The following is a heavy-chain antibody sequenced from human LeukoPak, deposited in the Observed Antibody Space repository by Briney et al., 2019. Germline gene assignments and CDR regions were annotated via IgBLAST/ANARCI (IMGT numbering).Heavy chain of an antibody. CDR3: AKGDAEYYYDSRGYFS. J-gene: IGHJ5*02. Sequence: GGSLRLSCAASGFTFSSYAMSWVRQAPGKGLEWVSAISGSGGSTYYADSVKGRFTISRDNSKNTLYLQMNSLRAEDTAVYYCAKGDAEYYYDSRGYFSWGQGTLVTVSS. V-gene: IGHV3-23*01. CDR2: ISGSGGST. CDR1: GFTFSSYA. D-gene: IGHD3-22*01.